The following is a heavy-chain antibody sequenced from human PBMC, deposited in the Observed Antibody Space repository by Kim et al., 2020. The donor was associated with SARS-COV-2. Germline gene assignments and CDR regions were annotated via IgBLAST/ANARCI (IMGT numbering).Heavy chain of an antibody. D-gene: IGHD5-12*01. Sequence: GGSLRLSCAASGFTFSSYAMSWVRQAPGKGLEWVSAISGSGGSTYYADSVKGRFTISRDNSKNTLYLQMNSLRAEDTAVYYCAAWGYSGYAQPAYYYGMDVWGQGTTVTVSS. CDR1: GFTFSSYA. CDR2: ISGSGGST. CDR3: AAWGYSGYAQPAYYYGMDV. V-gene: IGHV3-23*01. J-gene: IGHJ6*02.